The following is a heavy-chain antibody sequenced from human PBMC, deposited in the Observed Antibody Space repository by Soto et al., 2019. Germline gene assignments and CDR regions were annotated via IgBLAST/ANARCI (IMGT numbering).Heavy chain of an antibody. V-gene: IGHV4-31*03. Sequence: SETLSLTCTVSGGSISSGGYYWSWIRQHPGKGLEWIGYIYYSGSTYYNPSLKSRVTISVDTSKNQFSLKLSSVTAADTAVYYCARVKRPLWFGESTPYYFDYWGQGTLVTVSS. J-gene: IGHJ4*02. CDR3: ARVKRPLWFGESTPYYFDY. CDR2: IYYSGST. CDR1: GGSISSGGYY. D-gene: IGHD3-10*01.